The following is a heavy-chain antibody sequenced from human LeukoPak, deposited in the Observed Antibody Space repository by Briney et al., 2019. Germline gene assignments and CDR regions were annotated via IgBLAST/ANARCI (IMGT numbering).Heavy chain of an antibody. CDR2: VSGSGGST. Sequence: GGSLRLSCAASGFSFSSYVMSWVRQAPGKGLEWVSAVSGSGGSTYSADSVKGRFTISRDNSKNMMYLQTSSLRAEDTAVYYCARAGSWSSRPYFDYWGQGILVSVSS. CDR3: ARAGSWSSRPYFDY. V-gene: IGHV3-23*01. J-gene: IGHJ4*02. D-gene: IGHD1-26*01. CDR1: GFSFSSYV.